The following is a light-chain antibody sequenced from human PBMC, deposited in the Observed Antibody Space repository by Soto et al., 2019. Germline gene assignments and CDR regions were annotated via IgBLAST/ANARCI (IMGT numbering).Light chain of an antibody. V-gene: IGLV1-44*01. CDR2: SDT. Sequence: QSVLTQPPSASGTPGQRVTISCSGSSSNIGSNTVNWYQQLPGTAPKLLIYSDTQRPSGVPDRFSGSKSGTSAYLGISGLRSEDEAEYFCAAWDDSLSGLVFGGGTKLTVL. CDR1: SSNIGSNT. J-gene: IGLJ3*02. CDR3: AAWDDSLSGLV.